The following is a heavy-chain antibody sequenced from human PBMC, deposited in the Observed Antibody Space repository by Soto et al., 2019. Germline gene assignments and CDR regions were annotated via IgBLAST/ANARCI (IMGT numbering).Heavy chain of an antibody. D-gene: IGHD6-13*01. CDR3: ARLRVAAALSEYYYYGMDV. Sequence: GESLKISCRGSGYTFTSYWIGWVRQLPGKGLEWMGIIYPGDSETKYSPSFQGQITISADRSISIAHLQWSSLKASDTAMYYCARLRVAAALSEYYYYGMDVWGQGTTVTVSS. CDR1: GYTFTSYW. V-gene: IGHV5-51*01. J-gene: IGHJ6*02. CDR2: IYPGDSET.